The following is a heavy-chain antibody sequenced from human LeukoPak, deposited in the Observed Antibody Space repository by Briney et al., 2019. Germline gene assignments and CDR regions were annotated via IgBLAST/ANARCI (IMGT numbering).Heavy chain of an antibody. CDR2: FDPEDGET. V-gene: IGHV1-24*01. CDR3: ATDPRLWFGSDAFDI. CDR1: GYTLTELS. D-gene: IGHD3-10*01. Sequence: ASVKVSCKVSGYTLTELSMHWVRQAPGKGLEWMGGFDPEDGETIYAQKFQGRVTMTEDTSTDTAYMELSSLRSEDTAVYYCATDPRLWFGSDAFDIWGQGTMVTVSS. J-gene: IGHJ3*02.